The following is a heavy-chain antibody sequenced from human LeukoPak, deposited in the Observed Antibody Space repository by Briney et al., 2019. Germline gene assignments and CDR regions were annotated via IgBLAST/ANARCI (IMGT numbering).Heavy chain of an antibody. D-gene: IGHD2-2*01. CDR2: IIPIFGTA. J-gene: IGHJ4*02. CDR3: AGGGIVVVPAAIDPKYYFDY. V-gene: IGHV1-69*05. Sequence: SVKVSCKASGGTFSSYAISWVRQAPGQGLEWMGGIIPIFGTANYAQKFQGRVTITTDESTSTAYMELSSLRSEDTAVYYCAGGGIVVVPAAIDPKYYFDYWGQGTLVTVSS. CDR1: GGTFSSYA.